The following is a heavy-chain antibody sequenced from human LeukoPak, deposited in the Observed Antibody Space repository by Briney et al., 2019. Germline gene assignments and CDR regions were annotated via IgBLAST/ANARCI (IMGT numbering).Heavy chain of an antibody. CDR1: GGSISSYY. CDR3: ARISDTQRFDP. CDR2: IYYSGSP. D-gene: IGHD2-2*02. Sequence: KPSETLSLTCTVSGGSISSYYWSWIRQSPGKGLECIGYIYYSGSPHYGPSFKSRVSISVDTSTNQVSLRVNSVTAADTGIYYCARISDTQRFDPWGQGTLVTVSS. V-gene: IGHV4-59*08. J-gene: IGHJ5*02.